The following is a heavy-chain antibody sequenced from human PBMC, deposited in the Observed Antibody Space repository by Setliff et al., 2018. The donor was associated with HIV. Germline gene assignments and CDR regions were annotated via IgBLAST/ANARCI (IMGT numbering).Heavy chain of an antibody. CDR1: GGTFSSYA. D-gene: IGHD1-26*01. J-gene: IGHJ4*02. CDR3: ATDNREGVGTPYYFDY. V-gene: IGHV1-69*05. Sequence: GASVKVSCKASGGTFSSYAISWVRQAPGQGLEWMGGIIPIFGTANYTQKFQGRVTITRNTSITTAYMELSSLRSEDTAMYYCATDNREGVGTPYYFDYWGQGTQVTVSS. CDR2: IIPIFGTA.